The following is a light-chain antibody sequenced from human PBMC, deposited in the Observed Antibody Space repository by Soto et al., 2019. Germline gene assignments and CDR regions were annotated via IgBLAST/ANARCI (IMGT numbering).Light chain of an antibody. CDR3: QQYGGLPRT. J-gene: IGKJ1*01. V-gene: IGKV3-20*01. CDR2: GAS. CDR1: QSVTRNY. Sequence: EVGLTQSPATLSLSPGERATLSCRASQSVTRNYLAWFKQKPGQAPRLLIYGASNRATGIPDRFSGSGSGTDFTLTISRLEPEDFAVYYCQQYGGLPRTFGQGTKVEV.